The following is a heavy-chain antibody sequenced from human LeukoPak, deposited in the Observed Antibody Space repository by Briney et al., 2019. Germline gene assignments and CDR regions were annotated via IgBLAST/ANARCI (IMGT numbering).Heavy chain of an antibody. CDR3: ARDLGLRVVPAAITPNDAFDI. CDR2: ISSSSSYI. Sequence: GGSLRLSCAASGFTFSSYSMNWVRQAPGKGLEWVSSISSSSSYIYYADSVKGRFTISRDNAKNSLYLQMNSLRAEDTAVYYCARDLGLRVVPAAITPNDAFDIWGQGTMVTVSS. V-gene: IGHV3-21*01. CDR1: GFTFSSYS. D-gene: IGHD2-2*01. J-gene: IGHJ3*02.